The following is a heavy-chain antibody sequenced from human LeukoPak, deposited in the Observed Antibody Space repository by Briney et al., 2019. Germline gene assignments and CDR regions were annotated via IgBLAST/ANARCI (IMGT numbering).Heavy chain of an antibody. V-gene: IGHV1-18*01. J-gene: IGHJ4*02. D-gene: IGHD1-7*01. CDR1: GYSFSSYG. Sequence: ASVKVSCKASGYSFSSYGFSWVRQAPGQGLEWMGWINTYNGHTNYTQALQGRVTMTTDTSTSTAYMELRNLRPDDTAVYFCARDPRITGTTAYYFDYWGQGTLVTVSS. CDR3: ARDPRITGTTAYYFDY. CDR2: INTYNGHT.